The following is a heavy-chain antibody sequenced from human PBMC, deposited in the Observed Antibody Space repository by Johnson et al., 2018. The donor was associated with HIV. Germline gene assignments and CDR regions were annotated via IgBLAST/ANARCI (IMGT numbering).Heavy chain of an antibody. CDR1: GFTFSSYA. CDR3: AKDFFVAEETVTVTDDAFDI. CDR2: ISYDGSNK. D-gene: IGHD4-17*01. V-gene: IGHV3-30-3*01. J-gene: IGHJ3*02. Sequence: VQLVESGGGVVQPGRSLRLSCAASGFTFSSYAMHWVRQAPGKGLEWVAVISYDGSNKYYADSVKGRFTISRDNSKNTLYLQMNSLRAEDTAVYYCAKDFFVAEETVTVTDDAFDIWGQGTMVTVSS.